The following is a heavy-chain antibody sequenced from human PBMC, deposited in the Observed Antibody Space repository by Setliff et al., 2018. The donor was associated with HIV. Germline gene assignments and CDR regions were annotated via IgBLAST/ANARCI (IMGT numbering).Heavy chain of an antibody. CDR2: ISSVGDIT. CDR3: AKDFHSSGWPYYFDY. V-gene: IGHV3-23*01. CDR1: GFTFGDYG. Sequence: GGSLRLSCTASGFTFGDYGMSWVRQAPGKGLEWVSAISSVGDITYYTDSVKGRFTISRDNSKNTLYLQINSLRAEDTAVFYCAKDFHSSGWPYYFDYWGQGTLVTVSS. J-gene: IGHJ4*02. D-gene: IGHD6-19*01.